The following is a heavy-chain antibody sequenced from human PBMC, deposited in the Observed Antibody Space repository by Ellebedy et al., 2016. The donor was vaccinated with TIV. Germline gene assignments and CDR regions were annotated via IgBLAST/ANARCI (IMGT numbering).Heavy chain of an antibody. CDR1: GFTFSSYW. CDR2: INSDGSST. Sequence: PGGSLRLSCAASGFTFSSYWMHWVRQAPGKGLVWVSRINSDGSSTSDADSVKGRFTISRDNAKNTLYLQMNSLRAEDTAVYYCARGGGEWFGEFTPDYWGQGTLVTVSS. CDR3: ARGGGEWFGEFTPDY. V-gene: IGHV3-74*01. J-gene: IGHJ4*02. D-gene: IGHD3-10*01.